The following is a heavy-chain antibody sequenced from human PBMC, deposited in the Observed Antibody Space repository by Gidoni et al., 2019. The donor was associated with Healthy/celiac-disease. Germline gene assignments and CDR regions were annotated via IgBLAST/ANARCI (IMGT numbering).Heavy chain of an antibody. CDR1: GCPFSRYR. V-gene: IGHV3-48*01. D-gene: IGHD4-17*01. Sequence: EVQLVESGGGLVQPGGSMRRSCAASGCPFSRYRMTGGRQAPGNGLEWVSYISSSSSTIYYAASVKGRFTISRDNAKNSLYLQMNSLRAEDTAVYYCARLMTTVTIFDYWGQGTLVTVSS. CDR2: ISSSSSTI. J-gene: IGHJ4*02. CDR3: ARLMTTVTIFDY.